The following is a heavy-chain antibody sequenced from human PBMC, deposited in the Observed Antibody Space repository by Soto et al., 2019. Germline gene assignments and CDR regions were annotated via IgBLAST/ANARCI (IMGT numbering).Heavy chain of an antibody. J-gene: IGHJ4*02. D-gene: IGHD2-15*01. CDR3: AIRSHLYCSGGSCFDY. Sequence: GESLKISCAASGFTFSSYAMSWVRQAPGKGLEWVSAISGSGGSTYYADSVKGRFTISRDNSKNTLYLQMNSLRAEDTAVYYCAIRSHLYCSGGSCFDYWGQGTLVTVSS. V-gene: IGHV3-23*01. CDR1: GFTFSSYA. CDR2: ISGSGGST.